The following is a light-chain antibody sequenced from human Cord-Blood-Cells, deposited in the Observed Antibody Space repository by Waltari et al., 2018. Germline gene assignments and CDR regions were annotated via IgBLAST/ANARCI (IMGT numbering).Light chain of an antibody. J-gene: IGKJ2*01. CDR2: GAS. CDR3: QQYNNWPPYT. Sequence: EIVMTQSPATLSVSPGERATLSCSASQSVSSNLAWYQQKPGQAPRLLIYGASTRATGIPARFSGSGSGTEFTLTISILQSEDFAVYYCQQYNNWPPYTFGQGTKLEIK. CDR1: QSVSSN. V-gene: IGKV3-15*01.